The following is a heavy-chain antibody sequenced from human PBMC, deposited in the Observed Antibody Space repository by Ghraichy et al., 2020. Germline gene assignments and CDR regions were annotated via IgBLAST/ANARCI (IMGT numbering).Heavy chain of an antibody. CDR1: GGSIISSSYY. CDR2: IYYTGGT. V-gene: IGHV4-39*01. J-gene: IGHJ4*02. CDR3: ARGYYYGSGSLQYYFDY. Sequence: SETLSLTCTVSGGSIISSSYYWGWIRQPPGKGLEWIGSIYYTGGTYYNPSLKSRVTISVDTSKNQFSLKLRSVTAADTTVYYCARGYYYGSGSLQYYFDYWGQGTLVTVSS. D-gene: IGHD3-10*01.